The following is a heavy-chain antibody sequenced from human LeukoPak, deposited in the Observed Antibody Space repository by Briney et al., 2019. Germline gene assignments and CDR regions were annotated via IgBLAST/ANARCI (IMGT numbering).Heavy chain of an antibody. D-gene: IGHD6-19*01. CDR3: ARRGSGWYVGWFDP. CDR2: IYYSGST. CDR1: GGSISSYY. J-gene: IGHJ5*02. V-gene: IGHV4-59*12. Sequence: KPSETLSLTCTVSGGSISSYYWSWIRQPPGKGLEWIGYIYYSGSTNYNPSLKSRVTISVDTSKNQFSLKLSSVTAADTAVYYCARRGSGWYVGWFDPWGQGTLVTVSS.